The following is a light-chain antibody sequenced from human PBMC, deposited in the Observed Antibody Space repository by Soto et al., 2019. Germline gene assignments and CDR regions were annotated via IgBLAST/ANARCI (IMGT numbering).Light chain of an antibody. J-gene: IGKJ5*01. CDR3: QKYNNWPLT. Sequence: EIVMTQSPATLSVSPGERATLSCRASQSVSSNLAWYQQKPGQAPRLLIYGASSRATGIPVRFSGSGSGTEFTLTISSLQSEDFAVYYCQKYNNWPLTFGQGTRLEIK. CDR1: QSVSSN. V-gene: IGKV3-15*01. CDR2: GAS.